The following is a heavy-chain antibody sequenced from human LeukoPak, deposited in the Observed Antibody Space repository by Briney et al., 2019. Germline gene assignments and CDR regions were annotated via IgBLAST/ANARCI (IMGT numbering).Heavy chain of an antibody. D-gene: IGHD3-22*01. CDR3: ARDTYYYDSSGYSGWFDP. CDR2: ISAYNGNT. J-gene: IGHJ5*02. V-gene: IGHV1-18*01. CDR1: GYTFTSYG. Sequence: GASVKVSCKASGYTFTSYGISWVGQAPGQGVEWMGWISAYNGNTNYAQKLQGRVTMTTDTSTSTAYMELRSLRSDDTAVYYCARDTYYYDSSGYSGWFDPWGQGTLVTVSS.